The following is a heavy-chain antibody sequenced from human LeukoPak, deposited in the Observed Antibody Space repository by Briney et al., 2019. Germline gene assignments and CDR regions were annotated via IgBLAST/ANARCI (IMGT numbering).Heavy chain of an antibody. CDR1: GYTFTSYA. J-gene: IGHJ6*02. CDR3: ARGAGITIFGVAPYGMDV. Sequence: GASVKVSCKASGYTFTSYAMHWVRQAPGQRLEWMGWINAGNGNTKYSQKFQGRVTITRDTSASTAHMELSSLRSEDTAVYYCARGAGITIFGVAPYGMDVWGQGTTVTVSS. V-gene: IGHV1-3*01. CDR2: INAGNGNT. D-gene: IGHD3-3*01.